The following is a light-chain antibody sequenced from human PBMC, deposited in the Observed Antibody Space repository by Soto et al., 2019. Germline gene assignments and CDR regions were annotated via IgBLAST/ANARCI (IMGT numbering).Light chain of an antibody. Sequence: DIQMTQSPDTLSASVGDRFTITCRASQSIRNYLAWYQQKPGKAPQVLIYKASNLETGVPSRFSGSGSGTEFALFIRSLQPDDFATYYCQQYHNDSPWTFGQGTTGDIK. CDR1: QSIRNY. V-gene: IGKV1-5*03. CDR2: KAS. J-gene: IGKJ1*01. CDR3: QQYHNDSPWT.